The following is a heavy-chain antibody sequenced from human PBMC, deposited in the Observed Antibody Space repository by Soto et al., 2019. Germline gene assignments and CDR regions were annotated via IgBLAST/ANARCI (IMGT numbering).Heavy chain of an antibody. V-gene: IGHV3-9*01. CDR1: GFKFDDYA. Sequence: EVQLVESGGGLVQPGRSLRLSCAASGFKFDDYAMHWVRQAPGKGLAWVSGVSWNSGSIGYGDSVKGRFSISRDNAKNSRYLQMNSLRADDTALYYCAKDIHYGSGSYHGMDVWGQGTTVTVSS. CDR3: AKDIHYGSGSYHGMDV. CDR2: VSWNSGSI. D-gene: IGHD3-10*01. J-gene: IGHJ6*02.